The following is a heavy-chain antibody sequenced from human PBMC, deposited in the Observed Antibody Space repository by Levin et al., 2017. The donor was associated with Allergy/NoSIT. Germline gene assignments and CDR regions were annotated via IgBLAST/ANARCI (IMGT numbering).Heavy chain of an antibody. CDR2: ISYDGSNK. D-gene: IGHD5-18*01. V-gene: IGHV3-30*18. Sequence: GESLKISCAASGFTFSSYGMHWVRQAPGKGLEWVAVISYDGSNKYYADSVKGRFTISRDNSKNTLYLQMNSLRAEDTAVYYCSKEGGGGMQLWFFPLDSWGQGALVTVSS. CDR1: GFTFSSYG. J-gene: IGHJ4*02. CDR3: SKEGGGGMQLWFFPLDS.